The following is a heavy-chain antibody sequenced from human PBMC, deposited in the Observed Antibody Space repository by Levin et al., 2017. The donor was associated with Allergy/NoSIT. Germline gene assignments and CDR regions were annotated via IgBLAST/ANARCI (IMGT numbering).Heavy chain of an antibody. CDR1: GGSFSGYY. CDR3: ARGGNWWPRHYYYYYYMDV. CDR2: INHSGST. J-gene: IGHJ6*03. Sequence: SETLSLTCAVYGGSFSGYYWSWIRQPPGKGLEWIGEINHSGSTNYNPSLKSRVTISVDTSKNQFSLKLSSVTAADTAVYYCARGGNWWPRHYYYYYYMDVWGKGTTVTVSS. V-gene: IGHV4-34*01. D-gene: IGHD2-15*01.